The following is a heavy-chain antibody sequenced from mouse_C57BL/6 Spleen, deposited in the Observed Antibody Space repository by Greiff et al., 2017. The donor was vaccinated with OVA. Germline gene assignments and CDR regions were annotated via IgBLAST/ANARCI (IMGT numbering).Heavy chain of an antibody. J-gene: IGHJ4*01. CDR1: GYTFTSYW. CDR3: ARDRTGAIYYAMDY. D-gene: IGHD4-1*01. Sequence: QVQLQQPGAELVKPGASVKLSCKASGYTFTSYWMHWVKQRPGQGLEWIGMIHPNSGSTNYNEKFKSKATLTVDKSSSTAYMQLSSLTSEDSADYYGARDRTGAIYYAMDYGGQGTSVTVSS. V-gene: IGHV1-64*01. CDR2: IHPNSGST.